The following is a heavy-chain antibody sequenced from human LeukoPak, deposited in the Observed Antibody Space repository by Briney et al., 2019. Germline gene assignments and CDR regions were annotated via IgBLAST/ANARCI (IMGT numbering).Heavy chain of an antibody. CDR2: IYYSGST. Sequence: PSETLSLTCTASGGSISSGGYYWSWIPQHPGKGLEWIGYIYYSGSTYYNPSLKSRVTISVDTSKNQFSLKLSSVTAADTAVYYCARVRYSRFPSGYYFDYWGQGTLVTVSS. V-gene: IGHV4-31*03. J-gene: IGHJ4*02. CDR1: GGSISSGGYY. D-gene: IGHD6-13*01. CDR3: ARVRYSRFPSGYYFDY.